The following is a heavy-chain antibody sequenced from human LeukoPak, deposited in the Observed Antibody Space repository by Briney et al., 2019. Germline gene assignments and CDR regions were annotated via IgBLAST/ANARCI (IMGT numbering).Heavy chain of an antibody. D-gene: IGHD3-10*01. V-gene: IGHV3-66*01. CDR1: GFTVSSNY. J-gene: IGHJ4*02. Sequence: GGSLRLSCAASGFTVSSNYMSWVRQAPGKGLEWVSVIYSGGSTYYADSVKGRFTISRDNSKNTLYLQMNSLRAEDTAVYYCARGELWFWELLYNPFDYWGQGTLVTVSS. CDR3: ARGELWFWELLYNPFDY. CDR2: IYSGGST.